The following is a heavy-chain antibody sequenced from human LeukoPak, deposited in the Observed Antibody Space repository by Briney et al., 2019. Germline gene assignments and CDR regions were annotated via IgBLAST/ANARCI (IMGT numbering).Heavy chain of an antibody. Sequence: GGSLRLSCAASGFIFSSYWMNWVRQAPGKGLEWVANIKQDGSEKYYVGSVKGRFTISRDNAKNSLYLQMNSLRVEDTAVYYCATETIYDGSGWLCYWGQGTLVTVSS. CDR2: IKQDGSEK. J-gene: IGHJ4*02. CDR1: GFIFSSYW. V-gene: IGHV3-7*03. D-gene: IGHD3-22*01. CDR3: ATETIYDGSGWLCY.